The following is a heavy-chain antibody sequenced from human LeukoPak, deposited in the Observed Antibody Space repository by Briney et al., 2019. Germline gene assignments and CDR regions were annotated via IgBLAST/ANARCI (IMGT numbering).Heavy chain of an antibody. CDR3: AREYCSGGSCYSSYFDY. Sequence: GGSLRLSCAASGFTFSSYSMNWVRQAPGKGLEWASSIGSSSSYIYYADSVKGRFTISRDNAKNSLFLQMNSLRAEDTAVYYCAREYCSGGSCYSSYFDYWGQGTLVTVSS. J-gene: IGHJ4*02. CDR1: GFTFSSYS. CDR2: IGSSSSYI. V-gene: IGHV3-21*01. D-gene: IGHD2-15*01.